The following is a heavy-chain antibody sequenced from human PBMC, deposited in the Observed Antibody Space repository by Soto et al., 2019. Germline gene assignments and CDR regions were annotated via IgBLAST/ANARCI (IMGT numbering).Heavy chain of an antibody. CDR2: ISGSGGST. Sequence: GGSLRLSCAASGFTVSSYAMSWVRQAPGKGLEWVSAISGSGGSTYYADSVKGRFTISRDNSKNTLYLQMNSLRAEDTAVYYCAKASRLRQQTPFDYWGQGTLVTVSS. CDR3: AKASRLRQQTPFDY. D-gene: IGHD6-13*01. V-gene: IGHV3-23*01. J-gene: IGHJ4*02. CDR1: GFTVSSYA.